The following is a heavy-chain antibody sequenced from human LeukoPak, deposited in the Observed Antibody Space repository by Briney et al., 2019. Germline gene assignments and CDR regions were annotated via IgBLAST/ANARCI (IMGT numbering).Heavy chain of an antibody. CDR2: TGSEIDGGTT. CDR1: GFTFNYAW. CDR3: TTDEDWNYARKDV. Sequence: GGSLRLSCAASGFTFNYAWMSWVRQVPGKGLEWVGQTGSEIDGGTTDYAAPVKGRFTISRDDSKSTLYLQMNSLKIEDTAVYYCTTDEDWNYARKDVWGQGATVIVSS. D-gene: IGHD1-7*01. V-gene: IGHV3-15*04. J-gene: IGHJ6*02.